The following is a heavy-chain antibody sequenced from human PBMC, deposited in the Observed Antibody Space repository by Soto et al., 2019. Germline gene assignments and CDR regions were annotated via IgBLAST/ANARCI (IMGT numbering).Heavy chain of an antibody. D-gene: IGHD5-12*01. J-gene: IGHJ4*02. V-gene: IGHV3-66*01. CDR2: IYSGGST. CDR3: ARGAIVATILGGIQFDY. Sequence: GGSLRLSCAASGFTVSSNYMSWVRQAPGKGLEWVSVIYSGGSTYYADSVKGRFTISRDNSKNTLYLQMNSLRAEDTAVYYCARGAIVATILGGIQFDYWGQGTLVTVSS. CDR1: GFTVSSNY.